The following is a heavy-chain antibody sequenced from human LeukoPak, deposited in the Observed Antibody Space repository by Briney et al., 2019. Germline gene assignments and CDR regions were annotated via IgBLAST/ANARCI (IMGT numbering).Heavy chain of an antibody. J-gene: IGHJ6*02. CDR3: ARVRLCRSGTCPPYSSSGMDV. CDR1: GGSINTGHYF. D-gene: IGHD2/OR15-2a*01. V-gene: IGHV4-30-4*01. CDR2: IFYSGTT. Sequence: SQTLSLTCNVSGGSINTGHYFWTWIRQPPGKGLEWIGYIFYSGTTDYNPSLKSRLTISVDTSNNQFSLKLSSVTAADTAVYYYARVRLCRSGTCPPYSSSGMDVWGRGTAVTVSS.